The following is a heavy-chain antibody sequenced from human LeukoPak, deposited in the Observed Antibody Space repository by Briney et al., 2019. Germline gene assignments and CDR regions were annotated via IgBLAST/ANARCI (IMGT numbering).Heavy chain of an antibody. CDR2: IYYSGST. CDR1: GGSISSVGYY. CDR3: ARIWFGELSPDY. Sequence: SETLSLTCTVAGGSISSVGYYWSWIRQHPGKGLEWIGYIYYSGSTYYNPSLKSRLTISVDTSKNQFSLKLSSVTAADTAVYYCARIWFGELSPDYWGQGTLVTVSS. J-gene: IGHJ4*02. V-gene: IGHV4-31*03. D-gene: IGHD3-10*01.